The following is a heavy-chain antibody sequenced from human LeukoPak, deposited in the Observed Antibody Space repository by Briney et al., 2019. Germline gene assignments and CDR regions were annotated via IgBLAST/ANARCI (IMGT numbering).Heavy chain of an antibody. D-gene: IGHD3-16*01. V-gene: IGHV3-48*03. Sequence: GGSLRLSCAASGFTFSSYEMNWVRQAPGKGLEWVSYISSSGRTIYYADSVKGRFTISRDNAKNSLYLQMNSLRAEDTAVYYCARRGDNDYWGQGTLVTVSS. CDR3: ARRGDNDY. CDR2: ISSSGRTI. J-gene: IGHJ4*02. CDR1: GFTFSSYE.